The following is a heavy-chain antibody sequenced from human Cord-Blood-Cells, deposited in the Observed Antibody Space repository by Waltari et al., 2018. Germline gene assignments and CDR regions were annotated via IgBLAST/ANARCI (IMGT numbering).Heavy chain of an antibody. D-gene: IGHD6-13*01. CDR1: GFSFRSYS. CDR3: ARDTLAADAFDI. CDR2: ISSSSITI. Sequence: EVQLVESGGGLVQPGGSLRLSCAASGFSFRSYSMNGVRQAPGKGLEWVSYISSSSITIYYADSVKGRFTISRDNAKNSLYLQMNSLRDEDTAVYYCARDTLAADAFDIWGQGTMVTVSS. J-gene: IGHJ3*02. V-gene: IGHV3-48*02.